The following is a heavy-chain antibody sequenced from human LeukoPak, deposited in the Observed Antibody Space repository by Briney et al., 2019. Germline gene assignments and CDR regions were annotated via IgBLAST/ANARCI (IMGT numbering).Heavy chain of an antibody. D-gene: IGHD5-12*01. Sequence: GASVKVSCKASGYTFTSYDINWVRQATGQGLEWMGWMNPNSGNTGYAQKFQGRVTITRNTSISTAYMELSSLRSEDTAVYYCARGKVVATTRYFDYWGQGTLVTVSS. CDR3: ARGKVVATTRYFDY. CDR2: MNPNSGNT. CDR1: GYTFTSYD. J-gene: IGHJ4*02. V-gene: IGHV1-8*03.